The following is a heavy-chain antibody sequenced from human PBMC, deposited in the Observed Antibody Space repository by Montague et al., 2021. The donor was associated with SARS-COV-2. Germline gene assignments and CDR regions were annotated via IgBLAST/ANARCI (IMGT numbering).Heavy chain of an antibody. CDR2: KGST. V-gene: IGHV4-59*08. D-gene: IGHD3-9*01. CDR3: ARLGVGGYDSLTVYYQSGMDV. Sequence: KGSTNYNPSLKSRVTISVATSKKQFSLKLSSVTAADTAVDYCARLGVGGYDSLTVYYQSGMDVWGQGTTVTVSS. J-gene: IGHJ6*02.